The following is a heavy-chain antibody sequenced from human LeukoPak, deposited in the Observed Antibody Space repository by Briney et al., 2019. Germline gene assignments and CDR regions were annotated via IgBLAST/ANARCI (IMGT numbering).Heavy chain of an antibody. J-gene: IGHJ4*02. CDR2: INHSGST. CDR1: GGSFSGYN. D-gene: IGHD3-9*01. CDR3: ARDLIYDI. Sequence: KPSETLSLTCAVYGGSFSGYNWSWIRQPPGKGLEWIWEINHSGSTNYNPSLNSRVTISVDTSKNQFSLRLSFVTAADTAVYYCARDLIYDIWGQGSLVTVSS. V-gene: IGHV4-34*01.